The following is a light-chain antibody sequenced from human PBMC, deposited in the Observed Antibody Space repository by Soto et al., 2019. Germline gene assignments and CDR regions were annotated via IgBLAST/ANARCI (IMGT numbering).Light chain of an antibody. CDR1: QSVRTN. V-gene: IGKV3-15*01. CDR3: QQYNDNWPT. Sequence: EIVMTQSPDTLSVSPGETVTLSCRASQSVRTNLAWYQHKPGQSPRLLIYGASNRATGFPARFSGSVSGTEFTLSISSLQSEDFVVYYCQQYNDNWPTFGQGTKVEIK. CDR2: GAS. J-gene: IGKJ1*01.